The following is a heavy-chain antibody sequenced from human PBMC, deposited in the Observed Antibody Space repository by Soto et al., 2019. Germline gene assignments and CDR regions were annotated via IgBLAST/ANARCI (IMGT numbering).Heavy chain of an antibody. V-gene: IGHV3-66*01. D-gene: IGHD3-3*01. J-gene: IGHJ4*02. CDR2: ISSDDRT. CDR1: GISVSNSY. CDR3: ARDTLGGAYDFCH. Sequence: EVQLVESGGGLVQPGGSLRLSYAASGISVSNSYMTWVRQAPGKGLEWVSVISSDDRTYYADSVRGRFTISRDYSKNTLYLEMNSLRAGDTAVYHCARDTLGGAYDFCHGGQGTLVTVSS.